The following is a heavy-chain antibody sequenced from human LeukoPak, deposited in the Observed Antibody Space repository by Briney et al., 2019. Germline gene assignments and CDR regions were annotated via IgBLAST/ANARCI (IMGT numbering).Heavy chain of an antibody. CDR3: VRDLHWGFDY. V-gene: IGHV3-48*01. Sequence: GGSLRLSCAASGFIFSSYSMNWVRQAPGKGLEWVSYIRSSTNTIYYADSVKGRFTISRDDAKNSLYPQMNSLRAEDTAVYYCVRDLHWGFDYWGQGTQVTVSS. J-gene: IGHJ4*02. CDR2: IRSSTNTI. CDR1: GFIFSSYS. D-gene: IGHD7-27*01.